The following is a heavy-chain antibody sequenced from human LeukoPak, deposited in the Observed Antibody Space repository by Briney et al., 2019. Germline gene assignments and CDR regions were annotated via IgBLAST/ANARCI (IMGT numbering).Heavy chain of an antibody. CDR1: GGTFSSYA. V-gene: IGHV1-69*05. J-gene: IGHJ4*02. CDR3: ARGSSSSSEPFDY. Sequence: ASVKVSCKASGGTFSSYAISWVRQAPGQGLEWMGRTIPIFGTANYAQKFQGRVTITTDESTSTAYMELSSLRSEDTAVYYRARGSSSSSEPFDYWGQGTLVTVSS. D-gene: IGHD6-6*01. CDR2: TIPIFGTA.